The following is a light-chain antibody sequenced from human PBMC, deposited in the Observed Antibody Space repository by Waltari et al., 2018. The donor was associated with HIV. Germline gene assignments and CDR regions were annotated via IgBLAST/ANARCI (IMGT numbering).Light chain of an antibody. CDR2: GAS. CDR3: QQYNNWPPLT. CDR1: QSVSSN. Sequence: VMTQSPATLSVSPGERATLSCRASQSVSSNLAWYQQKPGQAPRLLIYGASTRATGIPARFSGSGSGTEFTLTISSLQSEDFAVYFCQQYNNWPPLTFGGGTKVEIK. J-gene: IGKJ4*01. V-gene: IGKV3-15*01.